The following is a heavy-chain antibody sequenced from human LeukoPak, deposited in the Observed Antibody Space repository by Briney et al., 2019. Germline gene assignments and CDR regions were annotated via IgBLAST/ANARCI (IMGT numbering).Heavy chain of an antibody. Sequence: GESLKISCKGSGYSFTSYWIGWVRQMPGKGLELMGIVYPGDSDTRYSPSFQGQVTISADKSISTAYLQWSSLKASDTAMYYCAREMATAPGAFDIWGPGTMVTVSS. CDR3: AREMATAPGAFDI. V-gene: IGHV5-51*01. D-gene: IGHD5-24*01. J-gene: IGHJ3*02. CDR1: GYSFTSYW. CDR2: VYPGDSDT.